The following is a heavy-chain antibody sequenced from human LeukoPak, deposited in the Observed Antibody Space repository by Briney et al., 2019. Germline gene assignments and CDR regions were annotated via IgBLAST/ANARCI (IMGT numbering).Heavy chain of an antibody. D-gene: IGHD6-13*01. CDR2: ITGGGSTT. CDR3: ARESPVAATGRSWFDS. CDR1: GFTFSSYG. Sequence: GGSLRLSCAASGFTFSSYGMHWVRQAPGKGLEWVSTITGGGSTTYYADSVKGRFTISRDNSKNTLYLQMNSLRAEDTALYYCARESPVAATGRSWFDSWGQGTLVTVSS. J-gene: IGHJ5*01. V-gene: IGHV3-23*01.